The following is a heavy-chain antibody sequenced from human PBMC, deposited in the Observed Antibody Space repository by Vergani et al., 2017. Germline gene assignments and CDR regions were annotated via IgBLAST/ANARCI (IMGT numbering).Heavy chain of an antibody. J-gene: IGHJ4*03. CDR1: GYTFNTYA. V-gene: IGHV7-4-1*02. Sequence: QVLVVQSGSEFKKPGASVKVSCKTSGYTFNTYAICWVRQALGQGLEWMGWINTNNGDPTYDQDFTGRFIFSLDTSASTAYLEINNLKPEDTAFYYCAREGGPHSIWGQGTLVTVSS. CDR2: INTNNGDP. D-gene: IGHD2-21*01. CDR3: AREGGPHSI.